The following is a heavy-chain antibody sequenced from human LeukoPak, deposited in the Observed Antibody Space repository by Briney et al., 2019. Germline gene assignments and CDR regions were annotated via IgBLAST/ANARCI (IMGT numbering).Heavy chain of an antibody. CDR1: GGSISSSNW. V-gene: IGHV4-4*02. Sequence: PSGTLSLTCAVSGGSISSSNWWSWVRQPPGKGLEWIGEIYHTGNINYNPPLKSRVTISVDKSKNQFSLKLSSVTAADTAVYYCARVGYSYVAFDIWGQGTMVTVSS. J-gene: IGHJ3*02. CDR3: ARVGYSYVAFDI. D-gene: IGHD5-18*01. CDR2: IYHTGNI.